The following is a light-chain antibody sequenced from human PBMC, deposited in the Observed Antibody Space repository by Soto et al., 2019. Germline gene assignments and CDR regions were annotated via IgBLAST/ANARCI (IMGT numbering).Light chain of an antibody. CDR2: EDT. Sequence: QSPLPQPASVSGSPGQSITIFFTGNSSDVGNYNLVSWYQQHPGKAPKLMIYEDTKWPSGVSNRFSGSKSGNTAYLTISGLQAEDEADYYCWSYVVSRTYVFGTGTKVTVL. J-gene: IGLJ1*01. CDR3: WSYVVSRTYV. V-gene: IGLV2-23*01. CDR1: SSDVGNYNL.